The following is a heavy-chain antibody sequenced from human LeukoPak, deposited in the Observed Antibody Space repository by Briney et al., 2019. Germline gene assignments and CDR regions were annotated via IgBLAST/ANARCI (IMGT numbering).Heavy chain of an antibody. CDR3: ARALYNSGWYPDYFDY. CDR2: INTGGSST. J-gene: IGHJ4*02. D-gene: IGHD6-19*01. CDR1: GFTFSSYA. Sequence: GGSLRLSCAASGFTFSSYAMHWVRQAPGKGLVWVSRINTGGSSTSYADSVKGRFTISRDNAKNTLYLQMNSLRAEDTAVYYCARALYNSGWYPDYFDYWGQGTLVTVSS. V-gene: IGHV3-74*01.